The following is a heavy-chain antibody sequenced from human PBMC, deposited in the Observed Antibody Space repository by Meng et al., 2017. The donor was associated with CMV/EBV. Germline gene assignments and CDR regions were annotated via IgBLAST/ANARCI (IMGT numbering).Heavy chain of an antibody. D-gene: IGHD1-26*01. V-gene: IGHV3-7*04. CDR3: AGGQWELLFDY. J-gene: IGHJ4*02. Sequence: GGSLRLSCAASGFTFSSYWMSWVRQAPGKGLEWVANIKQDGSEKYYVDSVKGRFTISRDNAKNSLYLQMNSLRAEDTAVYYCAGGQWELLFDYWGQGTLVTVSS. CDR1: GFTFSSYW. CDR2: IKQDGSEK.